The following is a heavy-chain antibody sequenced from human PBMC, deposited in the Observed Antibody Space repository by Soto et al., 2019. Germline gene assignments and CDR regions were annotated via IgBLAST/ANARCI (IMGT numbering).Heavy chain of an antibody. CDR2: ISYRSDYI. V-gene: IGHV3-21*06. CDR3: ASEPLVVGYYYYMDV. CDR1: GFTFSSYS. Sequence: EVQLVESGGGLVKPGGSLRLSCEASGFTFSSYSMNWVSQAPGKGLEWVSAISYRSDYIYADSVKGRFTISSDNAKNSLYLQMNSLRAEDTAVYFCASEPLVVGYYYYMDVWCNGTTVTVSS. D-gene: IGHD2-2*03. J-gene: IGHJ6*03.